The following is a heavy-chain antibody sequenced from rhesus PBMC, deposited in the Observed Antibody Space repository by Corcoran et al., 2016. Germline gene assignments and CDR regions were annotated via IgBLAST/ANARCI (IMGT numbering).Heavy chain of an antibody. CDR3: ARGWNVDY. CDR1: GYSISSGHG. V-gene: IGHV4-127*01. Sequence: QVQLQESGPGLVKPSETLSLTCAVSGYSISSGHGWSWIRQPPGKGLEWIGFIGGSSRAPSYNPSLKSRVTISKDPSKNPFSLRVTSMTAADTAVYYCARGWNVDYWGQGVLVTVSS. J-gene: IGHJ4*01. CDR2: IGGSSRAP. D-gene: IGHD1-32*01.